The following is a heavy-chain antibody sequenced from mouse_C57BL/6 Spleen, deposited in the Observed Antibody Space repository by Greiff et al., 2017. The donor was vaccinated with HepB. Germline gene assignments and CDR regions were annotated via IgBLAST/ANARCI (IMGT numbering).Heavy chain of an antibody. CDR2: IYPRSGNT. Sequence: QVQLQQSGAELARPLSSLKLCSKASGYTFPSYCLSWVKQRTGQGLEWIGEIYPRSGNTYYNEKFKGKATLTADKSSSTAYMELRSLTSEYSAVYDCARYSNYCFDHSSQGTTPTVSS. D-gene: IGHD2-5*01. V-gene: IGHV1-81*01. J-gene: IGHJ2*01. CDR3: ARYSNYCFDH. CDR1: GYTFPSYC.